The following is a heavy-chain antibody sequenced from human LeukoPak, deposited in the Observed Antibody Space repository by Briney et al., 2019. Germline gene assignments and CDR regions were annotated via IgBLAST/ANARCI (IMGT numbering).Heavy chain of an antibody. J-gene: IGHJ4*02. Sequence: GGSLRLSCAASGLTFDDYAMHWVRQAPGKGLEWVSGISWNSGSIGYADSVKGRFTISRDNAKNSLYLQMNSLRAEDTALYYCAKGDSSGYSTPVDYWGQGTLVTVSS. CDR1: GLTFDDYA. CDR2: ISWNSGSI. CDR3: AKGDSSGYSTPVDY. D-gene: IGHD3-22*01. V-gene: IGHV3-9*01.